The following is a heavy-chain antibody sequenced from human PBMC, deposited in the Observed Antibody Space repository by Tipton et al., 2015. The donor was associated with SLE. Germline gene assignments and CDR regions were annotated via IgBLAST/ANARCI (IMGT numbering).Heavy chain of an antibody. V-gene: IGHV4-39*07. CDR1: TFSSYA. D-gene: IGHD3-22*01. J-gene: IGHJ3*02. Sequence: TFSSYAMSWIRQPPGKGLEWIGSIYYSGSTYYNPSLKSRVTISVDTSKNQFSLKLSSVTAADTAVYYCARDMGSGYHAFDIWGQGTMVTVSS. CDR2: IYYSGST. CDR3: ARDMGSGYHAFDI.